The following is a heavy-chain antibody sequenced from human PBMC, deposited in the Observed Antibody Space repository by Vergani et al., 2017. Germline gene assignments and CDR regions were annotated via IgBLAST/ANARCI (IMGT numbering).Heavy chain of an antibody. J-gene: IGHJ4*02. CDR3: AKTWDTVVTLPPLDS. V-gene: IGHV3-30*18. CDR1: GFTFSSFG. D-gene: IGHD4-23*01. Sequence: QLVESGGGVVQPGRSLRLSCAASGFTFSSFGIHWVRQAPGRGLEWVAAISYVGSEKFYADSVKGRFTISRDNSKNTVDLQLSSLRPEDTAVYFCAKTWDTVVTLPPLDSWGLGALVTVSS. CDR2: ISYVGSEK.